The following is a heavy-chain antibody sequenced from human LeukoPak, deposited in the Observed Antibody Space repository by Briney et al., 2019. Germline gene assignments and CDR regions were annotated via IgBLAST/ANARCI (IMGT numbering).Heavy chain of an antibody. CDR3: VRKTIAGGYNWFDP. Sequence: ASVKVSCKASGYTFTNYGINWVRQAPGQGLEWMGWISTYNANTNYAQKLQGRVTMTTDTSTSTAYMELRSLRSDDTAVYYCVRKTIAGGYNWFDPWGQGTLVTVSS. CDR1: GYTFTNYG. J-gene: IGHJ5*02. D-gene: IGHD6-13*01. CDR2: ISTYNANT. V-gene: IGHV1-18*01.